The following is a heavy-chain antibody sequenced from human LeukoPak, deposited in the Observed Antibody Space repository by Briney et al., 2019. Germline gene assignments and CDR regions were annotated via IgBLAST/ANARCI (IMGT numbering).Heavy chain of an antibody. CDR1: GFTFSSYG. Sequence: GGSLRLSCAASGFTFSSYGMSWVRQAPGKGLEWVSAISGSGGSTYYADSVKGRFTIPRDNSKNTLYLQMNSLRAEDTAVYYCAKVLTVTHPGAYWGQGTLVTVSS. CDR2: ISGSGGST. V-gene: IGHV3-23*01. J-gene: IGHJ4*02. CDR3: AKVLTVTHPGAY. D-gene: IGHD4-17*01.